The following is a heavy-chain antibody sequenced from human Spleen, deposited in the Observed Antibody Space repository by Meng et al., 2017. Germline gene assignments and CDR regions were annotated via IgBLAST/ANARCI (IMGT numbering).Heavy chain of an antibody. Sequence: GGSLRLSCAASGFTFDDYAMHWVRQAPGKGLEWVSGISWNSGSIGYADSVKGRFTISRDNAKNSLYLQMNSLRAEDTALYYCARDLPEADYWGQGTLVTVSS. CDR1: GFTFDDYA. D-gene: IGHD1-14*01. CDR3: ARDLPEADY. J-gene: IGHJ4*02. CDR2: ISWNSGSI. V-gene: IGHV3-9*01.